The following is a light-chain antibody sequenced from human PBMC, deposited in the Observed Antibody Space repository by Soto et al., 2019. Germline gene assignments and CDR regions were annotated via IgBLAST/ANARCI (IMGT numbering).Light chain of an antibody. CDR3: QHYNNYPWA. J-gene: IGKJ1*01. Sequence: DILLTQSPSSLPSSLGDRVTIPCRASQVIRNDLGWYQQKPGKAPKRLIYAASSLESGVPARFSGGGSGTEFTLTISSLQPDDFSTFYCQHYNNYPWAFGQGTKVDIK. CDR2: AAS. CDR1: QVIRND. V-gene: IGKV1-17*01.